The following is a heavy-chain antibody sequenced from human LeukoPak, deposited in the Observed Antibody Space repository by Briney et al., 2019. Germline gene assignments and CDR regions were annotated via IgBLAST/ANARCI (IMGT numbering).Heavy chain of an antibody. CDR3: ARDWPHCSSTSCYFYMDV. J-gene: IGHJ6*03. CDR1: GFTISDNY. Sequence: GGSLRLSCEASGFTISDNYVTWVRQAPGKGLEWVSVIYTSGITYFADSVKGRFSISRDNSKNTVYLQRNSLRGEDSAVYYCARDWPHCSSTSCYFYMDVWGRGTTVTVSS. V-gene: IGHV3-66*03. CDR2: IYTSGIT. D-gene: IGHD2-2*01.